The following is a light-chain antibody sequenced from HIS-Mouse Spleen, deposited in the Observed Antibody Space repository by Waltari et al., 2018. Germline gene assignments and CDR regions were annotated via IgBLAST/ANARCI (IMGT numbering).Light chain of an antibody. CDR1: SSDVGSYNL. J-gene: IGLJ2*01. CDR3: CSYAGSSTVV. CDR2: EGS. V-gene: IGLV2-23*01. Sequence: QSALTQPASVSGSPGQSITISCTGTSSDVGSYNLFSWYQQHPGKAPKRMIYEGSKRPSGVSNRFSGSKSGNTASLTISVLQAEDEADYYCCSYAGSSTVVFGGGTKLTVL.